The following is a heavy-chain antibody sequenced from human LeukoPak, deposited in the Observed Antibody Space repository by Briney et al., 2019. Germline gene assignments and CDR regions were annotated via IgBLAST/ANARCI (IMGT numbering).Heavy chain of an antibody. D-gene: IGHD3-22*01. CDR3: AKDVGSSGYYGFDY. CDR2: ISGSGGST. CDR1: GFTFSSYC. V-gene: IGHV3-23*01. J-gene: IGHJ4*02. Sequence: PGGSLRLFCEAPGFTFSSYCMSWVRQAPGKGLEWVSAISGSGGSTYYADSVKGRFTISRDNSKNTLYLQMNSLRAEDTAVYYCAKDVGSSGYYGFDYWGQGTLVTVSS.